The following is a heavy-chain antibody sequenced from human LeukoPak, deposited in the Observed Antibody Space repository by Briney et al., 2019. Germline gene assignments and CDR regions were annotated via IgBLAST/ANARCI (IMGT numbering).Heavy chain of an antibody. CDR2: MNSNSSNT. CDR3: ARGDY. J-gene: IGHJ4*02. CDR1: GYTFTSYY. V-gene: IGHV1-8*01. Sequence: GASVNLSCKVYGYTFTSYYISWVRQASGQGLEWLEWMNSNSSNTGYGQKIQGRVTLTRDTAISTAYMELTSLRLEDTAVYYRARGDYWGQGTLVTVSS.